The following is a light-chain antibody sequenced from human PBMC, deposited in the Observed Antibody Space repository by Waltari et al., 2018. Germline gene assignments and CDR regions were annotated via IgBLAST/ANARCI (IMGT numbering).Light chain of an antibody. V-gene: IGKV1-39*01. CDR2: GAS. J-gene: IGKJ1*01. Sequence: DIQMTQFPTSLSASVEDSVTITCRASQTITNYLNWYQQKSGKAPRPLIYGASNLQGGVPSRFRGSGSGTDFTLTISNLQPEDFATYYCQQTYITPRTFGQGTKVEIK. CDR1: QTITNY. CDR3: QQTYITPRT.